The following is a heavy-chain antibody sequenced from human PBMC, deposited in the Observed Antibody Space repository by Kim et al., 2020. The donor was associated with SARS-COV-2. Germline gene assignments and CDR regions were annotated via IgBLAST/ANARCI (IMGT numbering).Heavy chain of an antibody. CDR2: ISGSGYNT. D-gene: IGHD3-22*01. CDR3: AREGYYYYDSSRYGAFDI. CDR1: GFTFSSYA. J-gene: IGHJ3*02. Sequence: GGSLRLSCAASGFTFSSYAMRWVRQAPGKGLEWVSGISGSGYNTYYADSAKGRFTISRDNSKNTLYLQMNSLRAEDTAVYYCAREGYYYYDSSRYGAFDIWGQGTMVTVSS. V-gene: IGHV3-23*01.